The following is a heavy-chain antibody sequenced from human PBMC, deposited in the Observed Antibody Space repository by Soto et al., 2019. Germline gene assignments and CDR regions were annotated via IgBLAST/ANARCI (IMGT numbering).Heavy chain of an antibody. D-gene: IGHD6-19*01. CDR2: ISAYNGNT. V-gene: IGHV1-18*01. CDR3: AKDGAQSSGAYWFDP. CDR1: GYTFTSYG. J-gene: IGHJ5*02. Sequence: ASVKVSCKASGYTFTSYGISWVRQAPGQGLEWMGWISAYNGNTNYAQKLHGRVTMTRDTSTSTVYMEVRSLTSEDTAVYYCAKDGAQSSGAYWFDPWG.